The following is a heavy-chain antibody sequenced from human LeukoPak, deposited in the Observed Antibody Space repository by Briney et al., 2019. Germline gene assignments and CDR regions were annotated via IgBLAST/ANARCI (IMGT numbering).Heavy chain of an antibody. V-gene: IGHV4-34*01. CDR3: ARGGLGVVVPAAMKTIDY. CDR2: INHSGST. D-gene: IGHD2-2*01. Sequence: SETLSLTCAVYGGSFSGYYWSWIRQPPGKGLEWIGEINHSGSTHYNPSLKSRFTISVDTSKNQFSLKLSSVTAADTAVYYCARGGLGVVVPAAMKTIDYWGQGTLVTVSS. J-gene: IGHJ4*02. CDR1: GGSFSGYY.